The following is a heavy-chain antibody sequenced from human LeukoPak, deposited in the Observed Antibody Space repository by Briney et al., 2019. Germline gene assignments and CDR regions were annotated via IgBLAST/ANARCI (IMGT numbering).Heavy chain of an antibody. CDR2: ISSSGSTI. CDR3: AKSLGATRGYFEH. J-gene: IGHJ4*02. V-gene: IGHV3-11*04. D-gene: IGHD1-26*01. Sequence: GGSLRPSCAASGFTFSDYYMSWIRQAPGKGLEWVSYISSSGSTIYYADSVKGRYTISRDNSKNTLYLQMNSLRPEDTAVYYCAKSLGATRGYFEHWGQGTLVTVSS. CDR1: GFTFSDYY.